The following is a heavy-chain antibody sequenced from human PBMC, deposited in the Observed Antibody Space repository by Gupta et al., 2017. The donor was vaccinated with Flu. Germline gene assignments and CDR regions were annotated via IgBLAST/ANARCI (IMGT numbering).Heavy chain of an antibody. CDR2: INPSGGGT. CDR1: GYTFTSYY. V-gene: IGHV1-46*01. Sequence: QVQLVQSGAEVKKPGASGKVSCKTSGYTFTSYYMHWVRQAPGQGLEWMGIINPSGGGTSYAQKFQGRITMTRDTSTSTVYMELSSLRSEDTAVYYCARDLPYSTGWSHFDCWGQGTLVTVSS. D-gene: IGHD6-19*01. CDR3: ARDLPYSTGWSHFDC. J-gene: IGHJ4*02.